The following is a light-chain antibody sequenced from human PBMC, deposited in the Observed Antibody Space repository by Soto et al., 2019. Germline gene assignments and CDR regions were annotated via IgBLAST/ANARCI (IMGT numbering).Light chain of an antibody. V-gene: IGKV3-15*01. J-gene: IGKJ1*01. CDR3: QKYNNWPPWT. Sequence: EIVMTQSPATLSVSPGERATLSCRASQSVSSNLAWYQQKPGQAPRLLIYGASTRATGIPARFSGSGSGTEFTLNISSLQSEDFAVYYCQKYNNWPPWTFGQGTKVEIK. CDR2: GAS. CDR1: QSVSSN.